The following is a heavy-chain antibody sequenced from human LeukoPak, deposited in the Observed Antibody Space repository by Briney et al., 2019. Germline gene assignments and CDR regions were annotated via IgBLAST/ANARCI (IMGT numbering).Heavy chain of an antibody. V-gene: IGHV4-38-2*02. CDR2: IYHSGNT. D-gene: IGHD3-16*01. Sequence: PSETLSLTCTVSGYSISSGYYWGWIRQPPGKGLEWIGNIYHSGNTYYNPSLKSRVTISVDTSKNQFSLKLSSVTAADTAVYYCAKLGNYAFMIDYWGQGTLVTVSS. CDR3: AKLGNYAFMIDY. CDR1: GYSISSGYY. J-gene: IGHJ4*02.